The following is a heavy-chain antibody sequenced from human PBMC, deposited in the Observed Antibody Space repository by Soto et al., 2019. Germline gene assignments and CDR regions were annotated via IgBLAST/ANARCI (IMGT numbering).Heavy chain of an antibody. CDR3: ARDLGSSGNKCFDP. V-gene: IGHV3-30-3*01. Sequence: GGSLRLSCAASGFTFSSYAMHWVRQAPGKGLEWVAVISYDGSNKYYADSVKGRFTISRDNSKNTLYLQMNSLRAEDTAVYYCARDLGSSGNKCFDPWGQGTLVTVSS. CDR1: GFTFSSYA. D-gene: IGHD1-26*01. CDR2: ISYDGSNK. J-gene: IGHJ5*02.